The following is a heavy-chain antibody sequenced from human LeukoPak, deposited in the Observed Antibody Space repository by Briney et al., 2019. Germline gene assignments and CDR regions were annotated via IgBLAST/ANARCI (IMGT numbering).Heavy chain of an antibody. J-gene: IGHJ6*03. V-gene: IGHV4-39*07. CDR2: IYYSGST. CDR1: GGSISSGSYY. D-gene: IGHD2-15*01. Sequence: SETLSLTCTVSGGSISSGSYYWSWIRQPAGKGLEWIGSIYYSGSTYYNPSLKSRVTISVDTSKNQFSLKLSSVTAADTAVYYCARGGYCSGGSCYGVSVYYYMDVWGKGTTVTVSS. CDR3: ARGGYCSGGSCYGVSVYYYMDV.